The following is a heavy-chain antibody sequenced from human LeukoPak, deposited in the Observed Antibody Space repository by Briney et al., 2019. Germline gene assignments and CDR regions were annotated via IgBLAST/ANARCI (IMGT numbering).Heavy chain of an antibody. D-gene: IGHD6-6*01. V-gene: IGHV4-34*01. CDR1: GGSFSGYY. J-gene: IGHJ6*03. CDR3: ARLRSSKAHYYYYYMDV. CDR2: INHSGST. Sequence: SETLSLTCAVYGGSFSGYYWSWIHQPPGKGLEWIGEINHSGSTNYNPSLKSRVTISVDTSKNQFSLKLSSVTAADTAVYYCARLRSSKAHYYYYYMDVWGKGTTVTVSS.